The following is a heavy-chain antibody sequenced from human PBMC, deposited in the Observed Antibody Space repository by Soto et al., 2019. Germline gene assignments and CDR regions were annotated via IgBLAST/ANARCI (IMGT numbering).Heavy chain of an antibody. J-gene: IGHJ6*03. CDR1: GYTFTSYD. CDR2: MNPNSGNT. Sequence: ASVKVSCKASGYTFTSYDINWVRQATGQGLEWMGWMNPNSGNTGYAQKFQGRVTMTRNTSISTAYMELSSLRSEDTAVYYCARLIKLYCSSTSCRYYYYYMDVWGKGTTVTVSS. D-gene: IGHD2-2*01. CDR3: ARLIKLYCSSTSCRYYYYYMDV. V-gene: IGHV1-8*01.